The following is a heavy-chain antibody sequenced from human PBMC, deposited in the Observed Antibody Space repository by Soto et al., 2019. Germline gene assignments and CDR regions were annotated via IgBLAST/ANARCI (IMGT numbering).Heavy chain of an antibody. J-gene: IGHJ6*02. Sequence: ASVKVSCKASGGTFSSYAISWVRQAPGQGLEWMGGIIPIFGTANYAQKFQGRVTITADESTSTAYMELSSLRSEDTAVYYCARGPGIAAAGPSNYYYYGMDVWGQGTTVTVSS. CDR2: IIPIFGTA. CDR3: ARGPGIAAAGPSNYYYYGMDV. CDR1: GGTFSSYA. V-gene: IGHV1-69*13. D-gene: IGHD6-13*01.